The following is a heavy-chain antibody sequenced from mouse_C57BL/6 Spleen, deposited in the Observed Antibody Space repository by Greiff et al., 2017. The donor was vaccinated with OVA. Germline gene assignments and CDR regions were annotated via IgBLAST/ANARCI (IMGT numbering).Heavy chain of an antibody. J-gene: IGHJ4*01. D-gene: IGHD2-1*01. CDR2: IYPGSGST. Sequence: QVQLQQPGAELVKPGASVKMSCKASGYTFTSYWITWVKQRPGQGLEWIGVIYPGSGSTNYNEKFKSKATLTVDTSSSTAYMQLSSLTSEDSAVYYCAGGNLYYSAMDYWGQGTSVTVSS. CDR1: GYTFTSYW. CDR3: AGGNLYYSAMDY. V-gene: IGHV1-55*01.